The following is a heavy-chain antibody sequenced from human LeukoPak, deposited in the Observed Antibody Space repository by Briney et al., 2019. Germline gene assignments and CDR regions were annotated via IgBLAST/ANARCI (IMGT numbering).Heavy chain of an antibody. Sequence: PGGSLRLSCAASGFSFDDYALHWVRQPPGKGLEWVPVINGDGGGTNYADSVKGRFTISRDNSKNSLYLQMNSLRTEDTALYYCGKGINKGGWLVDNWGQGTLVTVSS. D-gene: IGHD6-19*01. J-gene: IGHJ4*02. CDR3: GKGINKGGWLVDN. V-gene: IGHV3-43*02. CDR2: INGDGGGT. CDR1: GFSFDDYA.